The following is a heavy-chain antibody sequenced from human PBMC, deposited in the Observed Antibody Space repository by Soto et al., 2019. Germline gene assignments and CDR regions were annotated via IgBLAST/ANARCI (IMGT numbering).Heavy chain of an antibody. CDR1: GYTFTSYD. Sequence: ASVKVSCKASGYTFTSYDINWVRQATGQGLEWMGWMNPNSGNTGYAQKFQGRVTMTRNTSISTAYMELSSLRSEDTAVYYCARKTSYHKYKWNSQGFDPWGQGTLVTVSS. CDR2: MNPNSGNT. V-gene: IGHV1-8*01. CDR3: ARKTSYHKYKWNSQGFDP. J-gene: IGHJ5*02. D-gene: IGHD1-7*01.